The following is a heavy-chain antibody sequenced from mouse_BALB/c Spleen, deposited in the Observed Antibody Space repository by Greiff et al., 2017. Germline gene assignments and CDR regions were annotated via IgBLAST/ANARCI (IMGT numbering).Heavy chain of an antibody. CDR1: GFTFSSYA. CDR3: ARGGNLYYFDY. D-gene: IGHD2-1*01. J-gene: IGHJ2*01. CDR2: ISDGGSYT. Sequence: EVKLVESGGGLVKPGGSLKLSCAASGFTFSSYAMYWVRQTPEKRLEWVATISDGGSYTYYPDSVKGRFTISRDNAKNNLYLQMSSLKSEDTAMYYCARGGNLYYFDYWGQGTTLTVSS. V-gene: IGHV5-4*02.